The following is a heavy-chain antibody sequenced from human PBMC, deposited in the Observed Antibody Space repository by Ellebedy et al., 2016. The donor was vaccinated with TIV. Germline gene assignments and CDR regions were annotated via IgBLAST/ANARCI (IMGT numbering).Heavy chain of an antibody. CDR2: ISAYNGNT. CDR1: GYTFTSYG. CDR3: TRGSQRWVDY. J-gene: IGHJ4*02. D-gene: IGHD1-1*01. Sequence: AASVKVSCKASGYTFTSYGISWVRQAPGQGLEWMGWISAYNGNTNYAQKLQGRVTMTADTSTNTAYMDLRSLTSDDTAVYYCTRGSQRWVDYWGQGTLVTVSS. V-gene: IGHV1-18*01.